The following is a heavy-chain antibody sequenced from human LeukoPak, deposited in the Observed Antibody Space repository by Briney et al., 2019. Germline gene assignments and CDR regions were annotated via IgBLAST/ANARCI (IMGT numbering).Heavy chain of an antibody. CDR2: INPNSGGT. V-gene: IGHV1-2*02. J-gene: IGHJ4*02. Sequence: PRASVTVSCKASGYTFTDYYMHWVRQAPGQGLEWMGWINPNSGGTNYAQKFQGRVTMTRDTSISTVYMEMSRLRSDDTAVYYCARESVPAVAARRGLNYWGQGTLVTVSS. D-gene: IGHD6-6*01. CDR1: GYTFTDYY. CDR3: ARESVPAVAARRGLNY.